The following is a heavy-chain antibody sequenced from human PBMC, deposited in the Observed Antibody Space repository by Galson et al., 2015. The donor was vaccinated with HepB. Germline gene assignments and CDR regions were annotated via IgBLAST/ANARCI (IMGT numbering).Heavy chain of an antibody. CDR3: ASNRAKRLEKLSSHFFDY. Sequence: SLRLSCAASDLTFSSYEMNWVRQAPGKGLEWISFINPGGTTIYYADSVRGRFTISRDNAKKSLYLQMNSLRAEDTAIYYCASNRAKRLEKLSSHFFDYWGQGILVTVSS. V-gene: IGHV3-48*03. CDR1: DLTFSSYE. J-gene: IGHJ4*02. CDR2: INPGGTTI. D-gene: IGHD3-16*01.